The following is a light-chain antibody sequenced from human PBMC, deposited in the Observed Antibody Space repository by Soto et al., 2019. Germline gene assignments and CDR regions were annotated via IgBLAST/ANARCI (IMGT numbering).Light chain of an antibody. CDR2: EVS. V-gene: IGLV2-14*01. CDR1: SSDVGGYNY. Sequence: QSVLTQPASVSGSPGQSITISCTGTSSDVGGYNYVSWYQQHPGKAPKLMIFEVSNRPSGISVRYSGSRSGNTASLTISGLQAEDEADYYCSSYTSSSTLVVFGGGTKLTVL. J-gene: IGLJ2*01. CDR3: SSYTSSSTLVV.